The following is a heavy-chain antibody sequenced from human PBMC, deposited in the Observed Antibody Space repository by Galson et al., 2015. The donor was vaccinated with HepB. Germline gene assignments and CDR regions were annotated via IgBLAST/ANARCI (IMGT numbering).Heavy chain of an antibody. D-gene: IGHD2-2*01. CDR3: ARAARYCGGASCYGWFNP. CDR1: GFIFSNYW. CDR2: INTDGTFL. Sequence: SLRLSCAASGFIFSNYWMHWVRQTPGKGPVWISRINTDGTFLSYADSVKGRFTISRDNAKNTLYLQMNSLRAEDTAVYYCARAARYCGGASCYGWFNPWGQGTQVTVSS. J-gene: IGHJ5*02. V-gene: IGHV3-74*01.